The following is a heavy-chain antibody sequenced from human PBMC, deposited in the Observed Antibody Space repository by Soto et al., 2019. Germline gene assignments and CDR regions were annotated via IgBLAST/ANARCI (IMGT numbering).Heavy chain of an antibody. CDR3: ARGGTPMAY. CDR2: ISAYNGNT. Sequence: QVQLEQSGAEVEKPGASVKVSCNASGYTFTNFGISWVRQAPGQGLEWMGWISAYNGNTNYAQKFQGRVTMTTDTSTSTDYMEVRRLRFDDTAVDYCARGGTPMAYWGQGTLVTVSS. D-gene: IGHD3-16*01. J-gene: IGHJ4*02. CDR1: GYTFTNFG. V-gene: IGHV1-18*01.